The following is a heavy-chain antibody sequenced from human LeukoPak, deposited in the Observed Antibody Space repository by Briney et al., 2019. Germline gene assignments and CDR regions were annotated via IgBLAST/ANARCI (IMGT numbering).Heavy chain of an antibody. V-gene: IGHV3-66*01. CDR2: IYSGGST. J-gene: IGHJ4*02. D-gene: IGHD1-26*01. CDR1: GFTFSSYS. CDR3: ARAGSGSSRAY. Sequence: GGSLRLSCAASGFTFSSYSMNWVRQAPGKGLEWVSVIYSGGSTYYADSVKGRFTISRDNSKNTLYLQMNSLRAEDTAVYYCARAGSGSSRAYWGQGTLVTVSS.